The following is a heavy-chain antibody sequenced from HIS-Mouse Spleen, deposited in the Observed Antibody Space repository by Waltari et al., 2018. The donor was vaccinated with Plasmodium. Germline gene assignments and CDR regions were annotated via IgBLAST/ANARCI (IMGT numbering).Heavy chain of an antibody. CDR2: IYYSGST. V-gene: IGHV4-39*01. D-gene: IGHD1-26*01. CDR3: ARRGGSYYYFDY. Sequence: QLQLQESGPGLVKPSETLPLTCPASGGSISSSSYYWGWIRQPPGKGLEWIGSIYYSGSTYYNPSLKSRVTISVDTSKNQFSLKLSSVTAADTAVYYCARRGGSYYYFDYWGQGTLVTVSS. CDR1: GGSISSSSYY. J-gene: IGHJ4*02.